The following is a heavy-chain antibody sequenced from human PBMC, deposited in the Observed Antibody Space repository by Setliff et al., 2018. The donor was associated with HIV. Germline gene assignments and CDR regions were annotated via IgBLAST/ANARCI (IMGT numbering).Heavy chain of an antibody. V-gene: IGHV1-69*05. Sequence: SVKVSCKASGDSLSNYVITWVRRAPGQGLEWMGGIVPLFGTTNYAQSFQGRLTITTDQIMTTAYMELTSLRSEDTAVYYCASGSGYCTKGDCYIGVHRTPDKYYFDSWGQGTLVTVS. J-gene: IGHJ4*02. CDR1: GDSLSNYV. CDR3: ASGSGYCTKGDCYIGVHRTPDKYYFDS. D-gene: IGHD2-8*01. CDR2: IVPLFGTT.